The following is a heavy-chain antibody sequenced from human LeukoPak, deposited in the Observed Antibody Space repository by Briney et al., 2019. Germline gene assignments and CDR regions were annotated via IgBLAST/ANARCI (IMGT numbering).Heavy chain of an antibody. J-gene: IGHJ4*02. D-gene: IGHD3-22*01. CDR2: INPSGGST. CDR3: ARAYCHDSSDYYFPLDY. CDR1: GYTFTSYY. Sequence: ASVKVSCKASGYTFTSYYMHWVRQAPGQGLEWMGIINPSGGSTSYAQKFQGRVTMTRDMSTSTVYMELSSLRSEDTAVYYCARAYCHDSSDYYFPLDYWGQGTLVTVSS. V-gene: IGHV1-46*01.